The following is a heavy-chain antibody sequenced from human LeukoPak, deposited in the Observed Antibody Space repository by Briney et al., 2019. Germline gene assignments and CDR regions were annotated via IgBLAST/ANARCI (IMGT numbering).Heavy chain of an antibody. V-gene: IGHV3-53*04. CDR1: GFTVSSSY. D-gene: IGHD1-26*01. J-gene: IGHJ4*02. CDR2: IYSGGST. CDR3: ARAGGATGLGYFDY. Sequence: PGGSLRLSCAASGFTVSSSYMSWVRQAPGKGLEWVSVIYSGGSTYYADSVKGRFTISRHNSKNTLYLQMNSLRAEDTAVYYCARAGGATGLGYFDYWGQGTLVTVSS.